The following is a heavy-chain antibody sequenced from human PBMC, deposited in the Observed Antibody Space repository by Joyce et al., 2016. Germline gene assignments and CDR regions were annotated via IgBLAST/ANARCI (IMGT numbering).Heavy chain of an antibody. CDR2: ISAHSGET. CDR3: ARDLSKSGYYLGFDY. V-gene: IGHV1-18*04. Sequence: QVHLVQSGAELKRPGASVKVSCRTSGYTFNNFGLGWVRQAPGQGLEWMGWISAHSGETRYAQKFQDRITMTTDPSTTTGYMELRSLAFDDTAVYYCARDLSKSGYYLGFDYWGQGTLVTVSS. D-gene: IGHD5-12*01. J-gene: IGHJ4*02. CDR1: GYTFNNFG.